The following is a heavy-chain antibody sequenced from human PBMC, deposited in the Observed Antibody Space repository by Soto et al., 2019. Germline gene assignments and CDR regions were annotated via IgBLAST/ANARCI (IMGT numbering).Heavy chain of an antibody. CDR1: GFTFSSFA. CDR2: ISGSGGST. J-gene: IGHJ5*02. V-gene: IGHV3-23*01. Sequence: EVPLLESGGGLVQPGGSLRLSCAASGFTFSSFAMGWVRQAPGKGLEWVSAISGSGGSTYYADSVKGRFTISRDNSMDTLYLQMNSLRAEDTAVYYCAKGKYCSTTSCYAPNWFDPWGQGTLVTVSS. D-gene: IGHD2-2*01. CDR3: AKGKYCSTTSCYAPNWFDP.